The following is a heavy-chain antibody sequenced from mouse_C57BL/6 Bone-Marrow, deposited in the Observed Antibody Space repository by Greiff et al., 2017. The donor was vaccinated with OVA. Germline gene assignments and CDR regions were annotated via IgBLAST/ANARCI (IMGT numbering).Heavy chain of an antibody. CDR1: GFSLTSYG. Sequence: VKLMESGPGLVQPSQSLSITCTVSGFSLTSYGVHWVRQSPGKGLEWLGVIWRGGSTDYNAAFMSRLSITKDNSKSQVFFKMNSLQADDTAIYYCAPGVYYDYVPGFAYWGQGTLVTVSA. CDR3: APGVYYDYVPGFAY. V-gene: IGHV2-5*01. CDR2: IWRGGST. J-gene: IGHJ3*01. D-gene: IGHD2-4*01.